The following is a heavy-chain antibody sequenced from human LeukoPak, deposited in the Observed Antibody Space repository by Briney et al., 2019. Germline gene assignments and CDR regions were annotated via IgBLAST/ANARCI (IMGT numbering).Heavy chain of an antibody. D-gene: IGHD3-10*01. V-gene: IGHV3-23*01. Sequence: PGGSLRLSCTASGFSLRDHAMSWVRQPPGKGLEWVSAISGSDGSTYYADSVKGRFTISRDNSKNTLYLQMNSLRAEDTAVYYCVKYGADVWGQGTTVTVSS. CDR2: ISGSDGST. CDR1: GFSLRDHA. J-gene: IGHJ6*02. CDR3: VKYGADV.